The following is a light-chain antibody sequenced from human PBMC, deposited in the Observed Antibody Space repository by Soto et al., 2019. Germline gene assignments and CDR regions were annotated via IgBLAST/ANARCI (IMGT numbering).Light chain of an antibody. J-gene: IGLJ2*01. CDR3: AAWDDSLNGVV. CDR1: SSNIGSNT. V-gene: IGLV1-44*01. CDR2: SNN. Sequence: QTVVTQPPSASGTPGQRVTISCSGSSSNIGSNTVNWYQQLPGTAPKLLIYSNNQRPSGVPDRFSGSKSGTSASLAISGLQSEDEAAYYCAAWDDSLNGVVFGGGTKLT.